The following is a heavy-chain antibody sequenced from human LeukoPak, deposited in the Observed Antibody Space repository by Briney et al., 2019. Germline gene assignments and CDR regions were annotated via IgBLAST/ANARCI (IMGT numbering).Heavy chain of an antibody. V-gene: IGHV4-34*01. CDR3: ARGVPPVGASPYFDY. J-gene: IGHJ4*02. CDR1: GFTFSSYW. Sequence: PGGSLRLSCAASGFTFSSYWMSWVRQPPGKGLEWIGEINHSGSTNYNPSLKSRVTISVDTSKNQFSLKLSSVTAADTAVYYCARGVPPVGASPYFDYWGQGTLVTVSS. CDR2: INHSGST. D-gene: IGHD1-26*01.